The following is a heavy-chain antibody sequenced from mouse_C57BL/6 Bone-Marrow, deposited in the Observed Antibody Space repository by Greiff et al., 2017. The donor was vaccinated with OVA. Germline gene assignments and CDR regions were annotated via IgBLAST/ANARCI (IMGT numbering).Heavy chain of an antibody. J-gene: IGHJ1*03. Sequence: VQLQQPGAELVRPGSSVKLSCKASGYTFTSYWMDWVKQRPGQGLEWIGNIYPSDSETHYKQKFKDKATLTVDKSSSTAYMQLSSLTSEDSAVYYCARSYYYGSSYCYWYFDVWGTGTTVTVSS. CDR2: IYPSDSET. V-gene: IGHV1-61*01. CDR1: GYTFTSYW. CDR3: ARSYYYGSSYCYWYFDV. D-gene: IGHD1-1*01.